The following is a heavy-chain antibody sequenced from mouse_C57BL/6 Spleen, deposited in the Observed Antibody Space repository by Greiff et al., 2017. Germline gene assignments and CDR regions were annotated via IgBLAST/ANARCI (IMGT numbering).Heavy chain of an antibody. CDR3: ASSRQPPYFDD. CDR1: GYTFTSYW. CDR2: IDPSDSYT. D-gene: IGHD3-2*01. J-gene: IGHJ2*01. Sequence: QVQLQQPGAELVMPGASVKLSCKASGYTFTSYWMHWVKQRPGQGLEWIGEIDPSDSYTNYNQKFKGKSTLTVDKSSSTAYMQLSILTSEDSAVYYCASSRQPPYFDDWGQGTTLTVSS. V-gene: IGHV1-69*01.